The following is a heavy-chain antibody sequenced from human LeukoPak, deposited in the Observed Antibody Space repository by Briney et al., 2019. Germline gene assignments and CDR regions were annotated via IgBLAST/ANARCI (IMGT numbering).Heavy chain of an antibody. J-gene: IGHJ4*02. CDR1: GFTFSSYG. V-gene: IGHV3-30*02. D-gene: IGHD5-18*01. Sequence: GGSLRLSCATSGFTFSSYGVHWVRQAPGKGLEWVAIRRYDGNNKYYADSVKGRFTISRDNSKNTLYLQMNSLRAEDTAVYYCATPRVDTAMVVFDYWGQGTLVTVSS. CDR3: ATPRVDTAMVVFDY. CDR2: RRYDGNNK.